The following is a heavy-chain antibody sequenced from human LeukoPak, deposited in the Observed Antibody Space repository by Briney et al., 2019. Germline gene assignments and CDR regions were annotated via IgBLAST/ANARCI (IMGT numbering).Heavy chain of an antibody. Sequence: GGSLRLSCAASRFTFSSYAMSWVRQAPGKGLEWVSAISGSGGSTYYADSVKGRFTISRDNSKNTLYPQMNSLRAEDTAVYYCAKVPIYSSGWFDAFDIWGQGTMVTVSS. CDR2: ISGSGGST. D-gene: IGHD6-19*01. CDR1: RFTFSSYA. V-gene: IGHV3-23*01. CDR3: AKVPIYSSGWFDAFDI. J-gene: IGHJ3*02.